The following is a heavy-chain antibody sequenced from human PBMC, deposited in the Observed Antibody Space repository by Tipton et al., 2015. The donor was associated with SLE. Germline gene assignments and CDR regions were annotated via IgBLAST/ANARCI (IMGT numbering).Heavy chain of an antibody. V-gene: IGHV4-31*02. D-gene: IGHD3-22*01. CDR2: ISYSGST. J-gene: IGHJ5*02. CDR1: GGSISSGGYY. Sequence: LRLSCTVSGGSISSGGYYWSWIRQSPGKGLEWIGYISYSGSTNYNSSLKSRVIISIDTSKNQFSLKLSSVTAADAAVYFCARCGGYYNVDLWGQGTLVTVSS. CDR3: ARCGGYYNVDL.